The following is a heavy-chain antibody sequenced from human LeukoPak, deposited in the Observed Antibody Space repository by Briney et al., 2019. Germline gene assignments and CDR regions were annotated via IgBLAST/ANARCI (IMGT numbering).Heavy chain of an antibody. D-gene: IGHD2-15*01. Sequence: ASVKVSCKASGYTFTSYDINWVRQATGQGLEWMGWMNPNSGNTGYAQKFQVRVTITRNTSISTAYMELSSLRSEDTVVYYCARMDGLCSGGSCPNWFDPWGQGTLVTVSS. J-gene: IGHJ5*02. CDR3: ARMDGLCSGGSCPNWFDP. V-gene: IGHV1-8*03. CDR2: MNPNSGNT. CDR1: GYTFTSYD.